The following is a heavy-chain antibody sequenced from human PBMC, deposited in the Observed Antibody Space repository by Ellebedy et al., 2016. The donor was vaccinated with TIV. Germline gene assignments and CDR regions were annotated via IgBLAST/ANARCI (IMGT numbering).Heavy chain of an antibody. J-gene: IGHJ4*02. Sequence: AASVTVSCKASGFSFTGHYMHWLRQAPGQGFEWLGWINPSGNTFYPQKFQGRVSVTRDMSTSTAYVELSSLTSDDTAVYYCARGGIGSSFGWPFFDYWGQGTLITVSS. CDR2: INPSGNT. D-gene: IGHD5-18*01. V-gene: IGHV1-2*02. CDR3: ARGGIGSSFGWPFFDY. CDR1: GFSFTGHY.